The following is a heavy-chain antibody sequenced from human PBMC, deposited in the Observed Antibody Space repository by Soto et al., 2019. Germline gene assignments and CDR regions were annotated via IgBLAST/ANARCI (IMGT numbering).Heavy chain of an antibody. Sequence: QVQLVESGGGVVQPGRSLRLSCAASGFTFSNYTMHWVRQAPGKGLEWVALISYDEIEKYFADAVKGRFTTSRDNSKNTLYLQMDSLRAEDTAVYYCAGRSGSSDYWGRGTLVTVSS. CDR3: AGRSGSSDY. CDR1: GFTFSNYT. CDR2: ISYDEIEK. J-gene: IGHJ4*02. V-gene: IGHV3-30*04. D-gene: IGHD3-10*01.